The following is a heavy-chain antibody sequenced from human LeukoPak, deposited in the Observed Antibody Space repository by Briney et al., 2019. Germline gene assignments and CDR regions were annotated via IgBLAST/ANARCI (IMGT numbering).Heavy chain of an antibody. J-gene: IGHJ6*02. D-gene: IGHD1-7*01. CDR3: ARVELRRSARYYGMDV. CDR1: GYTFTSYG. Sequence: ASVKVSCKASGYTFTSYGISWVRQAPGQGLEWMGWISAYNGNTNYAQKLQGRVTMATDTSTSTAHMELRSLRSDDTAVYYCARVELRRSARYYGMDVWGQGTTVTVSS. CDR2: ISAYNGNT. V-gene: IGHV1-18*01.